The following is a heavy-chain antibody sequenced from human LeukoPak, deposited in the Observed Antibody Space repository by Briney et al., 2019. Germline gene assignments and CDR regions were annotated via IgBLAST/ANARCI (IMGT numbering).Heavy chain of an antibody. D-gene: IGHD6-19*01. CDR2: ISSSSSYI. CDR3: ARYSSGWYHGDY. Sequence: GGSLRLSRAASGFTFSSYSMNWVRQAPGKGLEWVSSISSSSSYIYYADSVKGRFTISRDNAKNSLYLQMNSLRAEDTAVYYCARYSSGWYHGDYWGQGTLVTVSS. V-gene: IGHV3-21*01. CDR1: GFTFSSYS. J-gene: IGHJ4*02.